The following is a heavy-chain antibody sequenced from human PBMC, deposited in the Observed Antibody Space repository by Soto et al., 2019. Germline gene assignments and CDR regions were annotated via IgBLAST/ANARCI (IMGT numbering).Heavy chain of an antibody. CDR2: IIPIFGTA. Sequence: ASVKVSCKASGGTFSSYAISWVRQAPGQGLEWMGGIIPIFGTANYAQKFQGRVTITADESTSTAYMELSSLRSEDTAVYYCASGETFSSQQAEYFQHWGQGTLVTVSS. D-gene: IGHD6-13*01. CDR1: GGTFSSYA. J-gene: IGHJ1*01. CDR3: ASGETFSSQQAEYFQH. V-gene: IGHV1-69*13.